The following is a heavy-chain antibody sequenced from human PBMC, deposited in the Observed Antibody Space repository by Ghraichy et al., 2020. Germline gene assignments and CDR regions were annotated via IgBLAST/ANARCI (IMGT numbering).Heavy chain of an antibody. CDR3: ARVGRSYYYGMDV. CDR2: IGSSSSAI. J-gene: IGHJ6*02. V-gene: IGHV3-48*02. CDR1: GFTFSSYS. Sequence: GESLNISCAASGFTFSSYSMNWVRQAPGKGLEWVSYIGSSSSAIYYADSVKGRFTISRDNAKNSLYLQMNSLRDEDTAVYYCARVGRSYYYGMDVWGQGTTVTVSS.